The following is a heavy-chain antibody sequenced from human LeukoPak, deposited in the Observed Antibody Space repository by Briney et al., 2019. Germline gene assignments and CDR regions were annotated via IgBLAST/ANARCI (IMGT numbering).Heavy chain of an antibody. J-gene: IGHJ5*02. Sequence: GASVKVSCKASGGTFSSYAISWVRQAPGQGLEWMGRIIPILGIANYAQKFQGRVTITADKSTSTAYMELSSLRSEDTAVYYCARDRSDYDILTGYYTGNWFDPWGQGTLVTVSS. CDR3: ARDRSDYDILTGYYTGNWFDP. CDR2: IIPILGIA. D-gene: IGHD3-9*01. V-gene: IGHV1-69*04. CDR1: GGTFSSYA.